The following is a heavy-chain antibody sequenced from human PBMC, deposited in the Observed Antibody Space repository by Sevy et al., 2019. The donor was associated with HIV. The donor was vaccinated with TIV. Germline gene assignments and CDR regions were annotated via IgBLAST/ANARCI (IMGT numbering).Heavy chain of an antibody. D-gene: IGHD2-15*01. CDR1: GFTFSSYA. V-gene: IGHV3-30*04. Sequence: GGSLRLSCAASGFTFSSYAMHWVRQAPGKGLEWVAVISYDGSNKYYADSVKGRFTISRDNSKNTLYLEMNSLRTEDTAVYYCARAQGAVVIVAATLFEYWGQGTLVTVSS. J-gene: IGHJ4*02. CDR2: ISYDGSNK. CDR3: ARAQGAVVIVAATLFEY.